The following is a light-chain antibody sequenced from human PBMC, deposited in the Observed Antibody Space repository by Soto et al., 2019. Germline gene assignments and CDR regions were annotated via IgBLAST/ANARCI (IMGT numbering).Light chain of an antibody. CDR2: KAA. CDR1: QSISSW. J-gene: IGKJ1*01. V-gene: IGKV1-5*03. Sequence: DIQMTQSPSTLSASVGDRVTITCRASQSISSWLAWYQQKPGKAPKLLIYKAASLESGVPSRFRGSGSGTEFNLSISSLQPDDFATYYCQQYSSYSWTFGQGTKVEIK. CDR3: QQYSSYSWT.